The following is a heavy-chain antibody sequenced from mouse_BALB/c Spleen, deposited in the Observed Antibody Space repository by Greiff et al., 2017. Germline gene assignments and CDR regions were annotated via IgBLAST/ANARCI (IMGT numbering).Heavy chain of an antibody. CDR3: ARKRDYYAMDY. V-gene: IGHV2-4-1*01. CDR1: GFSLTSYG. CDR2: IWSGGST. Sequence: QVHVKQSGPGLVQPSQSLSITCTVSGFSLTSYGVHWVRQSPGKGLEWLGVIWSGGSTDYNAAFISRLSISKDNSKSKVFFKMNSLQADDTAIYYCARKRDYYAMDYWGQGTSVTVSS. J-gene: IGHJ4*01.